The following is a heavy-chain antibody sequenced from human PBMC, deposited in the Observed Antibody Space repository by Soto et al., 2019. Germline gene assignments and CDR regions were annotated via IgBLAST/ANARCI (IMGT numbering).Heavy chain of an antibody. D-gene: IGHD3-22*01. V-gene: IGHV3-49*03. CDR2: IRSKAYGGTT. J-gene: IGHJ4*02. Sequence: GGSLRLSCTASGFTFGDYTLSWFRQAPGKGLEWVGFIRSKAYGGTTQYAASVKGRFSISRDDSKSIAYLQMNSLKTEDTAVYFCSRDPYYSDSRPSRDRFDYWGQGTLVTVSS. CDR1: GFTFGDYT. CDR3: SRDPYYSDSRPSRDRFDY.